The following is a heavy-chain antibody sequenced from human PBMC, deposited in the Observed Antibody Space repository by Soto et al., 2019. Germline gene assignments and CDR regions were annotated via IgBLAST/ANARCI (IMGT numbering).Heavy chain of an antibody. CDR3: ARDDYVWGSYRYIGQ. D-gene: IGHD3-16*02. CDR1: GGSISSYY. Sequence: SETLSLTCTVSGGSISSYYWSWIRQPPGKGLEWIGYIYYSGSTNYNPSLKSRVTISVDTSKNQFSLKLSSVTAADTAVYYCARDDYVWGSYRYIGQWGQGTLVTVS. V-gene: IGHV4-59*01. J-gene: IGHJ4*02. CDR2: IYYSGST.